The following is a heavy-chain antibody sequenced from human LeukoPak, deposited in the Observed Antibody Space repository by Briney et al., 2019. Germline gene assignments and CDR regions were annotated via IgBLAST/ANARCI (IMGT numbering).Heavy chain of an antibody. D-gene: IGHD4/OR15-4a*01. V-gene: IGHV3-7*01. CDR2: IKQDGTEK. CDR3: ARDVDYANPRHDY. J-gene: IGHJ4*02. Sequence: GGSLRLSCAASGFTFTTYWMSWVRQAPGKGLEWVANIKQDGTEKYYVDSLKGRFTISRDNAKNSLYLQMNSLRAEDTAVYYCARDVDYANPRHDYWGQGTLVTVSS. CDR1: GFTFTTYW.